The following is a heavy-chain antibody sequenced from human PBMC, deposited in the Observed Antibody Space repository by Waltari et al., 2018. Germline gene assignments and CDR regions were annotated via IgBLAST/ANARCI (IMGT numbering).Heavy chain of an antibody. Sequence: QVQLQESGPGLVKPSETLSLTCTVSGYSISSGYYWIRQPPGKGLEWIGSIYHSGSTYYNPSLKSRFTISVDTSKNQFSLKLSSVTAADTAVYYCARDLRYFDWLSATRYYYYYMDVWGKGTTVTVSS. CDR1: GYSISSGYY. D-gene: IGHD3-9*01. J-gene: IGHJ6*03. CDR3: ARDLRYFDWLSATRYYYYYMDV. V-gene: IGHV4-38-2*02. CDR2: IYHSGST.